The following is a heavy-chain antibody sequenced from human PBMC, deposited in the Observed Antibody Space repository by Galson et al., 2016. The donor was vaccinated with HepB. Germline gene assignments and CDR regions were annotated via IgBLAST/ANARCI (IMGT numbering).Heavy chain of an antibody. J-gene: IGHJ4*02. Sequence: SLRLSCAASAFTFNTYTMNWVRQAPGKGLEWVSSISNSGTYMYYADSVRGRFTISRDNAKSSLYLQLNSLRAEDTAVYYCARNGRRNYGDYGRFDYWGQGTLVTVSS. D-gene: IGHD4-17*01. V-gene: IGHV3-21*01. CDR3: ARNGRRNYGDYGRFDY. CDR1: AFTFNTYT. CDR2: ISNSGTYM.